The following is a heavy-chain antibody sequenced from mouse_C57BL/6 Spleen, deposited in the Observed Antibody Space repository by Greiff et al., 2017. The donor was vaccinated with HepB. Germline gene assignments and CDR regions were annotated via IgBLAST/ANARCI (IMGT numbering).Heavy chain of an antibody. Sequence: VQLQQSGPELVKPGASVKIPCKASGYTFTDYNMDWVKQSHGKSLEWIGDINPNNGGTIYNQKFKGKATLTVDKSSSTAYMELRSLTSEDTAVYYCARRGYGYDGPYWYFDVWGTGTTVTVSS. J-gene: IGHJ1*03. CDR2: INPNNGGT. CDR3: ARRGYGYDGPYWYFDV. V-gene: IGHV1-18*01. D-gene: IGHD2-2*01. CDR1: GYTFTDYN.